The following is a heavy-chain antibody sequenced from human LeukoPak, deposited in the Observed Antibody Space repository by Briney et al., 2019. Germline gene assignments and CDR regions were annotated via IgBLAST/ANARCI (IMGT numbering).Heavy chain of an antibody. D-gene: IGHD3-10*01. CDR2: IYYSGST. Sequence: SETLSLTCTVSGGAISSGDYYWSWICQPPGKGLEWIGYIYYSGSTYYNPSLKSRVTISVDTSKNQFSLKLSSVTAADTAVYYCARQTSDTMVRGVMYFDYWGQGTLVTVSS. V-gene: IGHV4-30-4*01. CDR3: ARQTSDTMVRGVMYFDY. CDR1: GGAISSGDYY. J-gene: IGHJ4*02.